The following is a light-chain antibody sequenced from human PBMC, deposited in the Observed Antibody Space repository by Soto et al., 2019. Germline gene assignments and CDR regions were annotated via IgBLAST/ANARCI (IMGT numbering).Light chain of an antibody. Sequence: EVVLTQSPATVSSSPGERATLSCRASQSLNSVHLAWYQHKRGQAPRLLMYGASSRATGIPDRFSGSGSETDFTLSISRLEPEDFAVSYCQYFGSSPHTFGGGTKVEIK. CDR3: QYFGSSPHT. V-gene: IGKV3-20*01. CDR2: GAS. CDR1: QSLNSVH. J-gene: IGKJ4*01.